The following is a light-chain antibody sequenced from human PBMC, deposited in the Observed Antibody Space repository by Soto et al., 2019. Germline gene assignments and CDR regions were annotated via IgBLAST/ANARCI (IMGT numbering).Light chain of an antibody. J-gene: IGKJ1*01. Sequence: EIVLAQSPATLSLSPGERATLSCRASQSVRSYLAWYQQKPGQAPRLLIYDASNRATGIPARFSGSGSGTDFTLTISSLEPEDFAVYYCQQHSNWPTFGQGTKVEIK. CDR3: QQHSNWPT. CDR1: QSVRSY. V-gene: IGKV3-11*01. CDR2: DAS.